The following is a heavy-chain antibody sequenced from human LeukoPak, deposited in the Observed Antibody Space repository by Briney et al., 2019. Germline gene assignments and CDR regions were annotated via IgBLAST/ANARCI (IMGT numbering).Heavy chain of an antibody. CDR2: ITYDGSNK. J-gene: IGHJ4*02. D-gene: IGHD1-14*01. CDR3: ARGAGTSYNHFDY. V-gene: IGHV3-30*03. Sequence: GGSLRLSCAASGFTFSSYWMHWVRQAPGKGLEWVAVITYDGSNKYYADSVKGRFTISRDNSKNTLYLQMNSLRAEDTAVYYCARGAGTSYNHFDYWGQGTLVTVSS. CDR1: GFTFSSYW.